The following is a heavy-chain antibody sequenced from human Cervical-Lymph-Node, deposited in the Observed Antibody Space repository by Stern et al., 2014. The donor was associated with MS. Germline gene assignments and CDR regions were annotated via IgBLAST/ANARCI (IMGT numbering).Heavy chain of an antibody. CDR2: IDWDDDE. V-gene: IGHV2-70*04. J-gene: IGHJ4*02. CDR3: ARMTPKSGATNFDY. D-gene: IGHD1-26*01. Sequence: QITLKESGPALVKPTQTLTMTCTFSGFSLNSPRMRVNWLRQPPGKGLEWLGRIDWDDDEFYSTSLRTRLAVSKDTSKNQVVLTMTNMDPVDTATYFCARMTPKSGATNFDYWGPGMLVTVSS. CDR1: GFSLNSPRMR.